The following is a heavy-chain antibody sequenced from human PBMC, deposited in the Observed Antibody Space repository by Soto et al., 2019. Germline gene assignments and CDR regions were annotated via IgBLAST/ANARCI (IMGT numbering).Heavy chain of an antibody. CDR3: AREYSSSSGWFDP. Sequence: SETLSLTWAVSAYASSRGYYWCFIRQPPGKGLEWIGSIYHSGNTHYNPSLKSRVTISVDTSKNQFSLRLSSVTAADTAVYYCAREYSSSSGWFDPWGQGTLVTVSS. V-gene: IGHV4-38-2*02. CDR2: IYHSGNT. J-gene: IGHJ5*02. CDR1: AYASSRGYY. D-gene: IGHD6-6*01.